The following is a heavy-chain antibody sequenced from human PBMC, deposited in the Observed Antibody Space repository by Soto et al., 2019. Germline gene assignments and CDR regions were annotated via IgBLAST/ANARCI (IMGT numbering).Heavy chain of an antibody. CDR3: ARGKAAAAPYYYYYGMDV. CDR2: VIPIFGTA. CDR1: GGTFSSYA. J-gene: IGHJ6*02. V-gene: IGHV1-69*13. D-gene: IGHD6-13*01. Sequence: SVKVSCKASGGTFSSYAISWVRQAPGQGLEWTGGVIPIFGTANYAQKFQGRVTITADESTSTAYMELSSLRSEDTAVYYCARGKAAAAPYYYYYGMDVWGQGTTVTVSS.